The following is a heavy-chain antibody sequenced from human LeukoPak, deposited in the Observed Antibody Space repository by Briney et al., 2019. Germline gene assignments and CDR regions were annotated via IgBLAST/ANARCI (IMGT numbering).Heavy chain of an antibody. CDR2: ISTSGSTK. D-gene: IGHD5-12*01. CDR1: GFTLRSYE. CDR3: ARDVRWLRFVFDH. J-gene: IGHJ4*02. Sequence: GGSLILSCAASGFTLRSYEMNWVRQAPAKGLAWVSYISTSGSTKYYADSVKGRFTISRDNAENSLYLQMNSLRAEDTAVYYCARDVRWLRFVFDHWGQGIPVIVSS. V-gene: IGHV3-48*03.